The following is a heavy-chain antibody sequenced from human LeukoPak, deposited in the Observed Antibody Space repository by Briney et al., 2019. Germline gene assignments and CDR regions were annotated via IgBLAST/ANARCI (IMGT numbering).Heavy chain of an antibody. CDR1: GGSISSYY. CDR3: ASLNWSGYLDY. CDR2: IYTSGST. Sequence: KTSETLSLTCTVSGGSISSYYWSWIRQPAGKGLEWIGRIYTSGSTNYNPSLKSRVTMSVHTSKKQFSLKLSSVTAADTAVYYCASLNWSGYLDYWGQGTLVTVSS. D-gene: IGHD3-3*01. J-gene: IGHJ4*02. V-gene: IGHV4-4*07.